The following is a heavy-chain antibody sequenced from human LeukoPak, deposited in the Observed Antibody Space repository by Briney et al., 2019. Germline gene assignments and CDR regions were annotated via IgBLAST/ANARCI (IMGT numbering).Heavy chain of an antibody. D-gene: IGHD3-10*01. CDR1: VFTFSSYG. J-gene: IGHJ4*02. Sequence: PGGSLRLSCAASVFTFSSYGMSWVRQAPGKGLECVSAISGSGGSTYYADSVKGRFTISRDNSKNTLYLQMNSLRAEDTAVYYCASPYYYASGSFDVWGQGTLVTVSS. V-gene: IGHV3-23*01. CDR3: ASPYYYASGSFDV. CDR2: ISGSGGST.